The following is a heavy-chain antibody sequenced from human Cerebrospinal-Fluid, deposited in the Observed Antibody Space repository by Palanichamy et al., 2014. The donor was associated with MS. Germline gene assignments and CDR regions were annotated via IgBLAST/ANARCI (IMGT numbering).Heavy chain of an antibody. Sequence: VQLVVSGGGLVQPGGSLRLSYAASEFSVKNNYMSWVRQAPGKGLEWVSIIYAGGSTYYADSVKGRFTIARDNPKNTVFLQMNSLRPDDTGVYYCATLSRRSSSPIDYWGQGTLVSVSS. CDR3: ATLSRRSSSPIDY. CDR2: IYAGGST. J-gene: IGHJ4*02. CDR1: EFSVKNNY. D-gene: IGHD6-6*01. V-gene: IGHV3-66*02.